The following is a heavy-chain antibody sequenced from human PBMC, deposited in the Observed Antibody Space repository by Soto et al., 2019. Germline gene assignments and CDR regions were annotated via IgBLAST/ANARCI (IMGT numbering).Heavy chain of an antibody. V-gene: IGHV4-61*01. Sequence: QEQLQESGPGLVKPSETLSLTCTVSGGSVSSGYSYWSWIRQPPGKGLEWIGYIYYSGSTKYNPARHSRPTISFDKSKDQFSLRLISATAADTAVYYCARERWYYGRSGRHDAFYISGQGTMVIVSS. CDR2: IYYSGST. J-gene: IGHJ3*02. CDR1: GGSVSSGYSY. D-gene: IGHD3-22*01. CDR3: ARERWYYGRSGRHDAFYI.